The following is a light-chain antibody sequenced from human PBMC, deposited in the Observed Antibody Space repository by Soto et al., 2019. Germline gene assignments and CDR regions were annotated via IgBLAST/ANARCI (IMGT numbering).Light chain of an antibody. Sequence: QPVRTHPAAGSGSPGHPITISGPGTTIDVGVYNYLSGYQHPQGKAPKLLIFEVSSRHSGVSNRFSGSKSGNTASLTISALQAEDEADYFCNSYTSSTSLPYVFGTGTKVTVL. V-gene: IGLV2-14*01. CDR3: NSYTSSTSLPYV. CDR2: EVS. J-gene: IGLJ1*01. CDR1: TIDVGVYNY.